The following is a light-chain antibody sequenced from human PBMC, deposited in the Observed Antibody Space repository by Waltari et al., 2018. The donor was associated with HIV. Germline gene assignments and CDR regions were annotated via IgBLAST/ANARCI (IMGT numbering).Light chain of an antibody. Sequence: QSVLTQPPSVSGAPGQRVTISCTGSSSNIGAGYDVHWYQQLPGTAPKVLIYGNSNRPSGVPYRFAGSKSDTSASLAITGLQAEDEANYYCQSYDSSLRVVFGGGTKLTVL. CDR2: GNS. V-gene: IGLV1-40*01. CDR1: SSNIGAGYD. CDR3: QSYDSSLRVV. J-gene: IGLJ2*01.